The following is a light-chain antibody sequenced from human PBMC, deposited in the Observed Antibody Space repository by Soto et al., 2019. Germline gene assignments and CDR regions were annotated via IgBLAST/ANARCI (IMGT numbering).Light chain of an antibody. CDR3: SSFASSNTWV. CDR2: EVT. Sequence: QSALTQPPSASGSPGQSVTISCTGTSSDVGAYNYVSWYQQHAGKAPKLVIYEVTKRPSGVPDRFSGSKSANTASLTVSGLPAEDESAYYCSSFASSNTWVFGGGTKLTVL. CDR1: SSDVGAYNY. J-gene: IGLJ3*02. V-gene: IGLV2-8*01.